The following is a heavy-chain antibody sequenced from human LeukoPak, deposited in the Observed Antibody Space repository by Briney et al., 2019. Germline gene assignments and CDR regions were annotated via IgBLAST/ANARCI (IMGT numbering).Heavy chain of an antibody. D-gene: IGHD7-27*01. J-gene: IGHJ4*02. Sequence: RTSETLSLTCAVYGGSFSGYYWSWIRQPPGKGLEWIGEINHSGSTNYNPSLKSRVTISLDTSKNHFSLKLNSVTAADTAVYYCARLGENWEDRHFDYWGQGTLVTVSS. CDR1: GGSFSGYY. CDR3: ARLGENWEDRHFDY. V-gene: IGHV4-34*01. CDR2: INHSGST.